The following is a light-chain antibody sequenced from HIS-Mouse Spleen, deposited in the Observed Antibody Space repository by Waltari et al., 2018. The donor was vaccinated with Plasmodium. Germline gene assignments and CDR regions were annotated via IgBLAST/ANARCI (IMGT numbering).Light chain of an antibody. J-gene: IGLJ3*02. CDR2: KDS. CDR1: VLAKKKY. V-gene: IGLV3-27*01. CDR3: YSAADNNLV. Sequence: SYELTQPSSVSVSPGQTARNTCSGDVLAKKKYARWFQQKPGQAPALVIYKDSERPPGIPERFSGSSSGTTVTLTISGAQVEDEADYYCYSAADNNLVFGGGTKLTVL.